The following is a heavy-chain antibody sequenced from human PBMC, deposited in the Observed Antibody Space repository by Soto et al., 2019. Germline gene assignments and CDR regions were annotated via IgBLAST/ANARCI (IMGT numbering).Heavy chain of an antibody. CDR3: ASDPGCGSGGSCLPD. CDR2: IYYSGST. J-gene: IGHJ4*02. V-gene: IGHV4-31*03. CDR1: GGSISSGGYY. D-gene: IGHD2-15*01. Sequence: QVQLQESGPGLVKPSQTLSLTCTVSGGSISSGGYYWSWIRQHPGKGLEWIGYIYYSGSTYYNPSLMRRVTIEVGTSKNQLSLKLSSVNAAVTAVYYCASDPGCGSGGSCLPDWGQVTLVTV.